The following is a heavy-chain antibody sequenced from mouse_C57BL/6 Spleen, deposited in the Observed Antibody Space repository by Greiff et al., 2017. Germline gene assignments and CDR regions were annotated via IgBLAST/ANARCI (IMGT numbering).Heavy chain of an antibody. J-gene: IGHJ1*03. CDR3: ARDYYGSREGWYFDV. D-gene: IGHD1-1*01. CDR2: ISDGGSYT. V-gene: IGHV5-4*03. CDR1: GFTFSSYA. Sequence: EVKLVESGGGLVKPGGSLKLSCAASGFTFSSYAMSWVRQTPEKRLEWVATISDGGSYTYYPDNVKGRFTISRDNAKNNLYLQMSHLKSEDTAMYYCARDYYGSREGWYFDVWGTGTTVTVSS.